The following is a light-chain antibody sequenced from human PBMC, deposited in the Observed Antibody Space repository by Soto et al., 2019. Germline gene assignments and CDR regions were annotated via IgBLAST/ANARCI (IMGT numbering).Light chain of an antibody. CDR2: DVS. CDR1: SSDVGGYNY. Sequence: QSALTQPASVSGSPGQSITISCTGTSSDVGGYNYVSWYQQHPGKAPKLMIYDVSNRPSGVSNRLSGSKSGNTASLTISGVQAEEEADYYCSSYTSSSLYVFGTGTKVTVL. V-gene: IGLV2-14*01. CDR3: SSYTSSSLYV. J-gene: IGLJ1*01.